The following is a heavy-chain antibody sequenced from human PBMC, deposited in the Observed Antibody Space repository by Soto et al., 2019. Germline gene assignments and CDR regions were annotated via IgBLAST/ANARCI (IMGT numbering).Heavy chain of an antibody. J-gene: IGHJ6*02. CDR2: IIPIFGTA. CDR3: ARGSLGGVEYYYYGMDV. Sequence: QVQLVQSGAEVKKPGSSVKVSCKASGGTFSSYAISWVRQAPGQGLEWMGGIIPIFGTANYAQKFQGRVTITADESTSTAYMERRSLRSEDTAVYYCARGSLGGVEYYYYGMDVWGQGTTVTVSS. D-gene: IGHD1-26*01. V-gene: IGHV1-69*01. CDR1: GGTFSSYA.